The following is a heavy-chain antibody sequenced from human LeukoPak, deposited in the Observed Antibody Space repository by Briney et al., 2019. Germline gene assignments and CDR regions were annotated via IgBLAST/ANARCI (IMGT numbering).Heavy chain of an antibody. CDR3: VARGGWARFDY. Sequence: PGGSLRLSCAASGFTFSDYYMSWIRQAPGKGLEWVAYISDGTSTMYYTDSVKGRFTISRDDATNSLYLEMKSLRAEDTAVYYCVARGGWARFDYWGQGTLVTVSS. CDR2: ISDGTSTM. V-gene: IGHV3-11*04. D-gene: IGHD6-19*01. CDR1: GFTFSDYY. J-gene: IGHJ4*02.